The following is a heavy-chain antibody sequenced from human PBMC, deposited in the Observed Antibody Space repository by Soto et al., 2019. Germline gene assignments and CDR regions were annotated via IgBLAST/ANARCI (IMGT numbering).Heavy chain of an antibody. CDR2: ISHSGRT. CDR1: GGSISSGTYY. CDR3: ARDYDYRTGGSCYGNFDF. D-gene: IGHD2-15*01. V-gene: IGHV4-31*03. Sequence: QVQLQESGPGLVKPSQTLSLTCTVSGGSISSGTYYWTWVRQRPGEGLEWIGFISHSGRTYYNPSLKSRAAISVDTSENQFSLRLSSVTAADTAVYFCARDYDYRTGGSCYGNFDFWGQGTLVTVSS. J-gene: IGHJ4*02.